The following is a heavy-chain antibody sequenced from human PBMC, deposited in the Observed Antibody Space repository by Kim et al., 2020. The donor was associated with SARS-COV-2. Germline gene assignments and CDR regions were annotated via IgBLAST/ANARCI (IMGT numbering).Heavy chain of an antibody. D-gene: IGHD3-22*01. Sequence: GGSLRLSCAASGFTFSSYAMHWVRQAPGKGLEWVAVISYDGSNKYYADSVKGRFTISRDNSKNTLYLQMNSLRAEDTAVYYCARGDIIVVVITPDYWGQGTRVTVSS. J-gene: IGHJ4*02. CDR2: ISYDGSNK. CDR3: ARGDIIVVVITPDY. CDR1: GFTFSSYA. V-gene: IGHV3-30*04.